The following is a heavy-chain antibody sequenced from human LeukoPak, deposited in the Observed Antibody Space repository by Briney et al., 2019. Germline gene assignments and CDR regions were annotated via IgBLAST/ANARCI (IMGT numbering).Heavy chain of an antibody. CDR1: GFTFGKYW. V-gene: IGHV3-74*01. J-gene: IGHJ4*02. CDR3: ATKQWLAPPPDS. D-gene: IGHD6-19*01. Sequence: PGGSLRLSCAASGFTFGKYWMLWVRQAPGKGLESVSRINTDGTVTTYADSVKGRFTVSRDNADNTMFLQMNSVRDEETAVYYCATKQWLAPPPDSWGQGTPVTVSS. CDR2: INTDGTVT.